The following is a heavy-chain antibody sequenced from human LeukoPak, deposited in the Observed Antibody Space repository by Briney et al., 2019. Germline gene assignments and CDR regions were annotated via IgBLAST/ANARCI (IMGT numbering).Heavy chain of an antibody. CDR2: IWYDGSNK. CDR3: ARESGYSSSWYSEYFQH. D-gene: IGHD6-13*01. J-gene: IGHJ1*01. Sequence: GGSLRLSCAASGFTFSSYGMHWVRQAPGKGLEWVAVIWYDGSNKYYADSVKGRFTISRDNSKNTPYLQMNSLRAEDTAVYYCARESGYSSSWYSEYFQHWGQGTLVTVSS. CDR1: GFTFSSYG. V-gene: IGHV3-33*01.